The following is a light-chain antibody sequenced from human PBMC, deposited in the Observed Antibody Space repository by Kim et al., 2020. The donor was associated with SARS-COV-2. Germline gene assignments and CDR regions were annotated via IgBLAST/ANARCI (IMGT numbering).Light chain of an antibody. CDR2: YES. V-gene: IGLV3-21*04. Sequence: APGKTARITCGGSNIGTKSVHWYQQKPGQAPVLVIYYESDRPSGIPERFSGSNSGNTATLTISRVEAGDEADYYCQVWDSTSDHVVFGGGTQLTVL. CDR1: NIGTKS. J-gene: IGLJ2*01. CDR3: QVWDSTSDHVV.